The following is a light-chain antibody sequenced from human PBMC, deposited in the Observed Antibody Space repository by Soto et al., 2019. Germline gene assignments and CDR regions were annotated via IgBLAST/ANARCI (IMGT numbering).Light chain of an antibody. J-gene: IGKJ1*01. CDR2: DAS. Sequence: DIQMTQSPSTLSASVGDRVTITCRASQSISNRLAWYQQKPGKAPKVLIYDASNLESGVPSRFSGSGSGTEFILTISSLQPDDFTTYYCQHYGGMWACGQGTKVEVK. V-gene: IGKV1-5*01. CDR3: QHYGGMWA. CDR1: QSISNR.